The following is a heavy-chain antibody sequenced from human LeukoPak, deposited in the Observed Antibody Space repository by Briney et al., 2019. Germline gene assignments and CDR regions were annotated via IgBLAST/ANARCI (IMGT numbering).Heavy chain of an antibody. V-gene: IGHV3-30*18. Sequence: PGGSLRLSCAASGFTFSSYGMHWVRQAPGKGLEWVAVISYDGSNKYYADSVKGRFTISRDNSKNTLYLQMNSLRAEETAVYYCAKDMHIAVAGTTIDYWGQGTLVTVSS. CDR1: GFTFSSYG. CDR3: AKDMHIAVAGTTIDY. CDR2: ISYDGSNK. J-gene: IGHJ4*02. D-gene: IGHD6-19*01.